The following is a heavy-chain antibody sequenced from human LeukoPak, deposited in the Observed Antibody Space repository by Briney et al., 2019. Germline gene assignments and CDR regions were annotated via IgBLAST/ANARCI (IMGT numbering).Heavy chain of an antibody. CDR3: AQTRTAVAPVDY. J-gene: IGHJ4*02. Sequence: GGSLRLSCTASGFTFGDYAMSWFRQAPGKGLEWVSAISGSGGSTYYADSVKGRFTISRDNSKNTLYLQMNSLRAEDTAVYYCAQTRTAVAPVDYWGQGTLVTVSS. CDR1: GFTFGDYA. CDR2: ISGSGGST. V-gene: IGHV3-23*01. D-gene: IGHD6-19*01.